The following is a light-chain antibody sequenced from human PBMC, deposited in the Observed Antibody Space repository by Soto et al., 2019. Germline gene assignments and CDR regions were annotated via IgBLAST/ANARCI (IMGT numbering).Light chain of an antibody. V-gene: IGLV2-14*01. Sequence: QSALTQPASVSGSPGQSITISCTGTSSDVGTYKYVSWYQQLPGKAPKLMIYEVSNRPSGVSNRFSGSKSGNTASLTISGLQAEDEANYDCTSYSGITTLGVFGTGTKLTVL. CDR3: TSYSGITTLGV. CDR1: SSDVGTYKY. J-gene: IGLJ1*01. CDR2: EVS.